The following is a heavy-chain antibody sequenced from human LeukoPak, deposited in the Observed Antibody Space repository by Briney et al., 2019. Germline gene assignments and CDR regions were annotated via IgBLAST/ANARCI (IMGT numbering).Heavy chain of an antibody. CDR2: INHSAST. J-gene: IGHJ4*02. D-gene: IGHD7-27*01. CDR1: GGSFSGYY. CDR3: ARFDQDWGTLDY. Sequence: SETLSLTCAIYGGSFSGYYWSWIRQPPGKGLEWIGEINHSASTNYNPSLKSRVTMSVDTSKNQFSLKLSSVTAADTAVYYCARFDQDWGTLDYWGQGTVVTVSS. V-gene: IGHV4-34*01.